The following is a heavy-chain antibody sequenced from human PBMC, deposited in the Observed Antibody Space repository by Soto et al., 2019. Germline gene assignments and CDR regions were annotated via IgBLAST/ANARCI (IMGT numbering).Heavy chain of an antibody. J-gene: IGHJ4*02. CDR3: VRRDMTVGWGVY. CDR1: GLTFTSYW. Sequence: TGGSLRDSCAPSGLTFTSYWMSWVRQAPVKGLEWLANIKHDGREIYYVASVKGRFTISRYDAKNSLFLQMNSLRVEVTAVYYCVRRDMTVGWGVYWGQGT. D-gene: IGHD2-15*01. CDR2: IKHDGREI. V-gene: IGHV3-7*01.